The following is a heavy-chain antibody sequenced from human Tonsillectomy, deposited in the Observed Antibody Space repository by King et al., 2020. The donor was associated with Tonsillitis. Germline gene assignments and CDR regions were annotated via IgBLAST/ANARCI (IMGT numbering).Heavy chain of an antibody. Sequence: VQLVESGGALVQPGGSLRLSCAASGFTFSTYSMNWVRQAPGKGLAWVSYISSSSSTKYYADSVKGRFTISRDNAKNSLYLQMNSLRDEDTAVYYCATEYGDFPDYWGQGTLVTVSS. D-gene: IGHD4-17*01. V-gene: IGHV3-48*02. CDR1: GFTFSTYS. CDR3: ATEYGDFPDY. J-gene: IGHJ4*02. CDR2: ISSSSSTK.